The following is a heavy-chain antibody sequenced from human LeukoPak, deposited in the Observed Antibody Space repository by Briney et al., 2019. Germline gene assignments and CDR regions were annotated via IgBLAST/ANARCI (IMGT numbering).Heavy chain of an antibody. CDR2: ILYSGST. CDR3: ASQVRAAAVAGSSFDP. D-gene: IGHD6-13*01. CDR1: SGSNSSRNYY. Sequence: PSETLSLTCTVSSGSNSSRNYYWAWFRQPPGKGLEWIGSILYSGSTYYNPSLKSRVTISVDMSKSQFSLKLTSVTATDTALYYCASQVRAAAVAGSSFDPWGQGTLVIVSS. V-gene: IGHV4-39*01. J-gene: IGHJ5*02.